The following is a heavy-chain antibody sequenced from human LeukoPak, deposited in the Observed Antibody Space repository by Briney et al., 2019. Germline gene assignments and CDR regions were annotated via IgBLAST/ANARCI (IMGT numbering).Heavy chain of an antibody. CDR1: GYTFTSYA. CDR2: INPNSGGT. Sequence: GASVKVSCKASGYTFTSYAMNWVRQAPGQGLEWMGWINPNSGGTNYAQKFQGRVTMTRDTSISTAYMELSRLRSDDTAVYYCARVRRVVAATQLFDYWGQGTLVTVSS. J-gene: IGHJ4*02. CDR3: ARVRRVVAATQLFDY. D-gene: IGHD2-15*01. V-gene: IGHV1-2*02.